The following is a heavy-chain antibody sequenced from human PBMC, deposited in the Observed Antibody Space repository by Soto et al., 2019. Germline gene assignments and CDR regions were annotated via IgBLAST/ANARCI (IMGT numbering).Heavy chain of an antibody. D-gene: IGHD6-13*01. CDR2: MNPNSGNT. CDR3: ARGVGQQLEFYYYYYMDV. Sequence: QVQLVQSGAEVKKPGASVQVSCKASGYTFTSYDINWVRQATGQGLEWMGWMNPNSGNTGYAQKFQGRVNITRNTSIRTAYMELSSLRSEDTAVYYCARGVGQQLEFYYYYYMDVWGKGTTVTVSS. J-gene: IGHJ6*03. CDR1: GYTFTSYD. V-gene: IGHV1-8*01.